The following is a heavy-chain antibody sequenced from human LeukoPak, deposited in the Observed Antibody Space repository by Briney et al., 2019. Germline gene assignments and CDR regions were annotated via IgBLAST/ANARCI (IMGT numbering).Heavy chain of an antibody. D-gene: IGHD1-20*01. CDR3: TKGSSYNWNLFDH. V-gene: IGHV4-4*07. CDR2: ISASGTT. CDR1: GGSMSDFY. Sequence: SETLSLTCTVSGGSMSDFYWSWIRQPAGKGLEWIGRISASGTTDYSPSLKRRLTMSVDTSKNQVSLRLSSVTAADTAMYYCTKGSSYNWNLFDHWGQGALVTVSS. J-gene: IGHJ4*02.